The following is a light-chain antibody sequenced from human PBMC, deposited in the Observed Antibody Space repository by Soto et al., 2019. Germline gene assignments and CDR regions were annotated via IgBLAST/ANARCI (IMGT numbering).Light chain of an antibody. CDR2: DAS. CDR3: QQRSNWPPS. J-gene: IGKJ5*01. CDR1: QSVSSY. Sequence: EIVLTQSPATLSLSPGEGATLSCGASQSVSSYLAWYQQKPGQAPRLLIYDASNRATGIPARFSGSGAGTDFTLTIIILEPEDFAVYYCQQRSNWPPSFGQGTRLEI. V-gene: IGKV3-11*01.